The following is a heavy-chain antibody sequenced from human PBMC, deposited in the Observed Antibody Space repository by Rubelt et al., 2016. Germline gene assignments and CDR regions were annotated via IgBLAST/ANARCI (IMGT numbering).Heavy chain of an antibody. J-gene: IGHJ5*02. CDR3: ARWESTWFDP. Sequence: QVQLVQSGAEVKKPGASVKVSCKASGYTFTSYGISWVRQAPGQGLEWMGWISAYNGKTDAEQKFKERVTMTTDTSTVNAYRELRSLRSDGTAVDYGARWESTWFDPWGQGTLVTVSP. V-gene: IGHV1-18*01. CDR1: GYTFTSYG. D-gene: IGHD1-26*01. CDR2: ISAYNGKT.